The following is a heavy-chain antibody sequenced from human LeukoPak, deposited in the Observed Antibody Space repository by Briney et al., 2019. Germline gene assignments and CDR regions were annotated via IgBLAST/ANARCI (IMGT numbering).Heavy chain of an antibody. J-gene: IGHJ5*02. CDR3: ARGTPRIAAAGNWFDP. CDR1: GGNFSSYA. CDR2: LIPIFGTA. D-gene: IGHD6-13*01. Sequence: SVKVSCKASGGNFSSYAISWVRQAPGQGLEGMGGLIPIFGTANYAQKFQGRVTITADKSTSTAYMELSSLRSEDTAVYYCARGTPRIAAAGNWFDPWGQGTLVTVSS. V-gene: IGHV1-69*06.